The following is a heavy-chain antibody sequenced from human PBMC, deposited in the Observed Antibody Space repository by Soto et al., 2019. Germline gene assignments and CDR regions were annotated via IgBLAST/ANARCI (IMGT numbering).Heavy chain of an antibody. D-gene: IGHD3-22*01. J-gene: IGHJ3*02. CDR2: VYYSGST. CDR1: GGSISTYY. V-gene: IGHV4-59*08. CDR3: ARLGHYDSTGYDAFDI. Sequence: SETLSLTCTVFGGSISTYYWSWIRQPPGKGLDWIGYVYYSGSTTYHPSLKSRVSISVDTSKNQFSLKLSSVTAADTAVYYCARLGHYDSTGYDAFDIWGQGTMVTVSS.